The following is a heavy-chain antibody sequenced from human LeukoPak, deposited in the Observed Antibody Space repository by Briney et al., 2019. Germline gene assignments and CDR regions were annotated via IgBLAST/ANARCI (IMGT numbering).Heavy chain of an antibody. CDR2: ISAYNGDT. CDR1: GFTFNNYG. J-gene: IGHJ4*02. V-gene: IGHV1-18*01. CDR3: ARDPSNTSGWYIYFDY. Sequence: ASVKVSCKASGFTFNNYGISWARQAPGQGLEWMGWISAYNGDTHYEQKLQGRVTLTTDTSTRTAYMELRSLRSDDTAMYYCARDPSNTSGWYIYFDYWGQGTLVTVSS. D-gene: IGHD6-19*01.